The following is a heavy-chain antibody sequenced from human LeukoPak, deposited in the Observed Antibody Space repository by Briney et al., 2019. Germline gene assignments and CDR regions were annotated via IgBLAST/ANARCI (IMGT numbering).Heavy chain of an antibody. Sequence: ASVKVSCKASGYTFTTNGISWVRQAPGQGREWMGWISAYNGNTNYAQNLQARVTMTTDTSTSTAYMELRSLRSDDTAVYYCARGTSDHYYYYMDVWGKGTTVTVSS. CDR3: ARGTSDHYYYYMDV. V-gene: IGHV1-18*01. CDR2: ISAYNGNT. CDR1: GYTFTTNG. J-gene: IGHJ6*03.